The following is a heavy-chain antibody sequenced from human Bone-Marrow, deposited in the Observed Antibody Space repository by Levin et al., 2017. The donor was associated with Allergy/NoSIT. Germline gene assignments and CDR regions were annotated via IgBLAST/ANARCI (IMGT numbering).Heavy chain of an antibody. D-gene: IGHD3/OR15-3a*01. CDR1: GLTFRDAW. CDR3: SSHLAWTGGSF. CDR2: MRSKSSGGTT. Sequence: GGSLRLSCVGFGLTFRDAWLTWVRQAPGKGLEFVARMRSKSSGGTTEYAAPVRGRFTISRDDSIDTLYLQMNSLKIEDTGVYYCSSHLAWTGGSFWGQRTLVTVSS. V-gene: IGHV3-15*01. J-gene: IGHJ4*02.